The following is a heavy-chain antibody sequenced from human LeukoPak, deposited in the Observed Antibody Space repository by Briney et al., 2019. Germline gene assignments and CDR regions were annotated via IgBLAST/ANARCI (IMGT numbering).Heavy chain of an antibody. CDR2: ISSSSSYI. CDR3: ARDVAQLWLRGGFDY. CDR1: GFTFSSYS. Sequence: PGGSLRLSCAASGFTFSSYSMNWVRQAPGKGLEWVSSISSSSSYIYYADSVKGRFTISRDNAKNSLYLQMNSLRAEDTAVYYCARDVAQLWLRGGFDYWGQGTLVTVSS. D-gene: IGHD5-18*01. J-gene: IGHJ4*02. V-gene: IGHV3-21*01.